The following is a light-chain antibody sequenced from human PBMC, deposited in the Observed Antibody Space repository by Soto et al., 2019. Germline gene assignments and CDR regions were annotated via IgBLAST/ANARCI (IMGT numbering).Light chain of an antibody. CDR1: SSKIGAGYD. V-gene: IGLV1-40*01. CDR2: GNS. CDR3: QSHDSSLSAHV. J-gene: IGLJ1*01. Sequence: QSVLTQPPSGSGALGQRVTISCTGSSSKIGAGYDVHWYQQLPGTAPKLLIYGNSNRPSGVPDRFSGSKSGTSASLAITGLQAEDEADFYCQSHDSSLSAHVFGTGTKVAVL.